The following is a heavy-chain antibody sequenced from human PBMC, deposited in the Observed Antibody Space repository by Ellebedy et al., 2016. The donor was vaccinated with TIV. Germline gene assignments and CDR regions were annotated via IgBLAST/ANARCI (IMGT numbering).Heavy chain of an antibody. Sequence: AASVKVSCKASGYSFMVYGISWARQAPGQGLEWMGWNSAYNGNTNYAQMLQGRVTMNTDTFTSTAYMELRSLRSDDTAVYYCARYCNSTTCSNWFDPWGQGTLVTVSS. J-gene: IGHJ5*02. V-gene: IGHV1-18*01. D-gene: IGHD2-2*01. CDR1: GYSFMVYG. CDR3: ARYCNSTTCSNWFDP. CDR2: NSAYNGNT.